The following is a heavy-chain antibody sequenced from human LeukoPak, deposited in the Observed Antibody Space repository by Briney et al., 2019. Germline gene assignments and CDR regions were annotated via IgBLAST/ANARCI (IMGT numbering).Heavy chain of an antibody. CDR3: ARSVYYGDYNY. J-gene: IGHJ4*02. V-gene: IGHV3-7*01. CDR2: IKQDGSEK. CDR1: GFTFSSYW. Sequence: GGSLRLSCAASGFTFSSYWMSWVRQAPGKGLEWVANIKQDGSEKYYVDSVKGRFTISRDNAKNSLYLQMNSLRAEDTAVYYRARSVYYGDYNYWGQGTLVTVSS. D-gene: IGHD4-17*01.